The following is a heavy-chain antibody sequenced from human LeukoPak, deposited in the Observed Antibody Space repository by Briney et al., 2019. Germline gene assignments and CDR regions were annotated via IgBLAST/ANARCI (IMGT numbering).Heavy chain of an antibody. Sequence: GGSLRLSCAASGFIFSDYYMGWIRQAPGKGLEWVSYISGSGSTIFYGDSVKGRSTISRDNARNSMHLQMNSLRAEDTAVYYCGRDFGLSGTKRSFDIWGQGTMVTVSS. CDR1: GFIFSDYY. CDR2: ISGSGSTI. D-gene: IGHD1-7*01. CDR3: GRDFGLSGTKRSFDI. J-gene: IGHJ3*02. V-gene: IGHV3-11*01.